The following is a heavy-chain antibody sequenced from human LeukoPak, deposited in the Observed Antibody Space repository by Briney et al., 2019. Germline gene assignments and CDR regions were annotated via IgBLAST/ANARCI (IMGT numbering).Heavy chain of an antibody. Sequence: SETLSLTCTVSGGSVSGYYWSWIRRPPGRGLEWIGYIFYSGTTLYSPSLKSRVTMSVDTSESQFSLKLSSVTAAGTAVYYCARHDVVPVIRRGFDFWGQGILVTVSS. V-gene: IGHV4-59*08. CDR2: IFYSGTT. J-gene: IGHJ4*02. D-gene: IGHD2-21*02. CDR1: GGSVSGYY. CDR3: ARHDVVPVIRRGFDF.